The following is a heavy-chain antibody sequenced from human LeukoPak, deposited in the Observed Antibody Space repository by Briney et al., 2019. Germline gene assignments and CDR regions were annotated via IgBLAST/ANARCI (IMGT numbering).Heavy chain of an antibody. Sequence: PSETLSLTCTVSGGSISSYYWSWIRQPPGKGLEWIGYIYYSGSTNYNPSLKGRVTISVDTSKNQFSLKLSSVTAADTAVYYCARRIAARKAFDIWGQGTMVTVSS. V-gene: IGHV4-59*01. D-gene: IGHD6-6*01. CDR1: GGSISSYY. J-gene: IGHJ3*02. CDR3: ARRIAARKAFDI. CDR2: IYYSGST.